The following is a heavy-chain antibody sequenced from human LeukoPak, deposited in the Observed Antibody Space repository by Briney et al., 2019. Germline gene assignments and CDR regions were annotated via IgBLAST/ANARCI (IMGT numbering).Heavy chain of an antibody. CDR3: ATYRQVLLPFES. CDR1: GFTFSTFA. V-gene: IGHV3-23*01. Sequence: GGSLRLSCEASGFTFSTFAMIWVRQPPGKGLEWVSSIFPSGGEIHYADSVRGRFTISRDDSKSTLSLQMNSLRAEDTAIYYCATYRQVLLPFESWGQGTLVTVSS. J-gene: IGHJ4*02. D-gene: IGHD2-8*02. CDR2: IFPSGGEI.